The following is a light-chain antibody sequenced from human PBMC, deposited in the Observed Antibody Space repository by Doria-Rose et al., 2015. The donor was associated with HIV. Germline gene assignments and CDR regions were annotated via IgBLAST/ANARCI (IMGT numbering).Light chain of an antibody. CDR2: GKN. J-gene: IGLJ2*01. V-gene: IGLV3-19*01. Sequence: SVVTQEPAVSVALRQTVRITCQGDSLRSSYASWYQQKPGQAPILVIYGKNNRPSGIPDRFSGSSSGNTASLTITGAQAEDEADYYCSFRDSGANHVLFGGGTKVTVL. CDR1: SLRSSY. CDR3: SFRDSGANHVL.